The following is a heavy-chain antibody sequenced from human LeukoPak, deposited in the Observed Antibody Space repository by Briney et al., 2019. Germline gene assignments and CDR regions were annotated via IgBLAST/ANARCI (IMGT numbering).Heavy chain of an antibody. CDR1: GFTFSSYS. J-gene: IGHJ5*02. CDR2: ISSSSSYI. Sequence: GGSLRLSCAASGFTFSSYSMNWVRQAPGKGLEWVSSISSSSSYIYYADSVKGRFTISRDNAKNSLYLQMNSLRAEDTAVYYCARDREGDYVRFDPWGQGTLVTVSS. CDR3: ARDREGDYVRFDP. D-gene: IGHD4-17*01. V-gene: IGHV3-21*01.